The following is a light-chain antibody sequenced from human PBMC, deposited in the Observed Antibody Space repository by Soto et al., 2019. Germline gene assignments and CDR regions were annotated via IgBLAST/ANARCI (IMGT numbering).Light chain of an antibody. J-gene: IGKJ1*01. CDR3: QQRSNWPPWT. CDR1: LNIRSF. Sequence: EILLTQSPATLSLSPGERATLSCRASLNIRSFLAWYQQKPGQAPRLLIYGASNRATGNPARFSGSGSGTDFTLTISKLEPEDFAVYYCQQRSNWPPWTFGQGTKVEIK. CDR2: GAS. V-gene: IGKV3-11*01.